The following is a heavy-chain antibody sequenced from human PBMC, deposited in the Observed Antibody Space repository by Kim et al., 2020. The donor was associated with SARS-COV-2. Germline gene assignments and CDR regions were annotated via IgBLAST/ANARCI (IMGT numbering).Heavy chain of an antibody. J-gene: IGHJ4*02. D-gene: IGHD2-2*01. CDR3: ARGASLYCSSTSCYGVADY. CDR1: GFTFSSYS. Sequence: GGSLRLSCAASGFTFSSYSMNWVRQAPGKGLEWVSSISSSSSYIYYADSVKGRFTISRDNAKNSLYLQMNSLRAEDTAVYYCARGASLYCSSTSCYGVADYWGQGTLVTVSS. V-gene: IGHV3-21*01. CDR2: ISSSSSYI.